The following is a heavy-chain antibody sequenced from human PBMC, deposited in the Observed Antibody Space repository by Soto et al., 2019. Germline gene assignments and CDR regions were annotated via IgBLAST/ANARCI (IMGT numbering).Heavy chain of an antibody. D-gene: IGHD3-22*01. V-gene: IGHV3-30-3*01. Sequence: QVQLVESGGGVVQPGRSLRLSCAASGFTFSSYAMHWVRQAPGKGLEWVAVISYDGSNKYYADSVKGRFTISRDNSKNPLYLQMNSLRAEDTAVYYCARSGYSNFDYWGQGTLVTVSS. CDR1: GFTFSSYA. CDR2: ISYDGSNK. CDR3: ARSGYSNFDY. J-gene: IGHJ4*02.